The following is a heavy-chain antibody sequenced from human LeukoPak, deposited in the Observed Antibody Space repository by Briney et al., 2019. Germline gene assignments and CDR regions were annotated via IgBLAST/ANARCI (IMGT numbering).Heavy chain of an antibody. D-gene: IGHD6-13*01. J-gene: IGHJ1*01. CDR1: GYSISSGYY. Sequence: PSETLSLTCAVSGYSISSGYYWGWIRQPPGKGLEWIGSIYHSGSTYYNPSLKSRVTISVDTSKNQFSLKLSSVTAADTAVYYCARGARYWYSSWYRHCEYFQHWGQGTLVTVSS. CDR2: IYHSGST. V-gene: IGHV4-38-2*01. CDR3: ARGARYWYSSWYRHCEYFQH.